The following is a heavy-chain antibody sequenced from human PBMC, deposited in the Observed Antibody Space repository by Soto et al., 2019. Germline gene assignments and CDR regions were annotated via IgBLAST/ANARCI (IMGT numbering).Heavy chain of an antibody. CDR3: TRLSRRSNFFSDY. J-gene: IGHJ4*02. V-gene: IGHV5-51*01. D-gene: IGHD3-16*02. CDR1: GYSFTNYW. CDR2: IYPGDSDT. Sequence: PGESLKISCKGSGYSFTNYWIGWVRQMPGKGLEWMGIIYPGDSDTRYSPSFQGQVTISADKSISTAYLQWSSLKASDTAVYFCTRLSRRSNFFSDYRGQGTLVTVS.